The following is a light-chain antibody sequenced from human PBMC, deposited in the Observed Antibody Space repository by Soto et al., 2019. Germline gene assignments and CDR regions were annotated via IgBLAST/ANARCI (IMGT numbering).Light chain of an antibody. CDR1: QSISSW. Sequence: DIQMTQSPSTLSASVGDRVTIACRASQSISSWLAWYQQKPGKAPKLLIYDASSLESGVPSRFSGSGSGTEFTLTISSLQPDDFATYYCQQYNSSPLTFGGGTKVEIK. CDR2: DAS. V-gene: IGKV1-5*01. J-gene: IGKJ4*01. CDR3: QQYNSSPLT.